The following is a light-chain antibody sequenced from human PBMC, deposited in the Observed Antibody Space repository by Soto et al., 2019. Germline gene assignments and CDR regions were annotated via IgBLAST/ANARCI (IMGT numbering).Light chain of an antibody. CDR2: SDS. CDR3: HVWESGSDHVV. J-gene: IGLJ3*02. Sequence: SYELTQPPAVSVAPGKTATITCGGHNTGSKSVHWYQQKPGQAPVLGIYSDSDRTSAIPARFSGSNSGNTATLTINRGEAGDEADYYCHVWESGSDHVVFCGGTQLTVL. CDR1: NTGSKS. V-gene: IGLV3-21*01.